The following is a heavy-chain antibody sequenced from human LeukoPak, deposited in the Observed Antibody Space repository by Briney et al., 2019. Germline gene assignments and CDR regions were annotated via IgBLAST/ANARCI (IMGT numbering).Heavy chain of an antibody. V-gene: IGHV4-59*01. D-gene: IGHD2-15*01. CDR3: ARCSGGIVGAFDI. CDR1: GCSLSSYY. J-gene: IGHJ3*02. CDR2: IYYSGST. Sequence: SETLSLTCTVSGCSLSSYYWSWIRQPPGKGLEWIGYIYYSGSTNYNPSLKSRVTISVATSKNQVSLKLSSVTAADTAVYYCARCSGGIVGAFDIGGQGTMVTVSA.